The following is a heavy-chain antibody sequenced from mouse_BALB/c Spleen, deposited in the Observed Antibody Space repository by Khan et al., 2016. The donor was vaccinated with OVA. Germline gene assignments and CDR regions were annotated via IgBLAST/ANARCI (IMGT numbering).Heavy chain of an antibody. J-gene: IGHJ3*01. D-gene: IGHD2-3*01. V-gene: IGHV14-1*02. CDR2: IDPENGDT. CDR3: ARDGYSPWFAY. CDR1: GFNIKDYY. Sequence: EVQLQQSGAELVRPGALVKLSCKASGFNIKDYYMHWVKQRPEQDLVWIGRIDPENGDTIYDPKFQGKASITSDTSSNTAYLQLSSLTSEDTAVYYCARDGYSPWFAYWGQGTLVTVSA.